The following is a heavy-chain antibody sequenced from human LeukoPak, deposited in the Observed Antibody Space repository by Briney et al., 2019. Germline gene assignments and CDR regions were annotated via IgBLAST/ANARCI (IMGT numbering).Heavy chain of an antibody. Sequence: PGGSLRLSCAASGFTFSSYWMHWVRQAPGEGLVWVSRINSDGSSTSYADSVKGRFTISRDNAKNTLFLQMNSLRAEDTAVYYCARVLVVVVAATPDTPFDPWGQGTLVTVSS. CDR3: ARVLVVVVAATPDTPFDP. J-gene: IGHJ5*02. CDR2: INSDGSST. CDR1: GFTFSSYW. D-gene: IGHD2-15*01. V-gene: IGHV3-74*01.